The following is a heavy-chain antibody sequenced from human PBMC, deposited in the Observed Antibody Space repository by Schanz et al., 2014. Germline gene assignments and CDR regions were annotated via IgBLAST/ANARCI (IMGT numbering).Heavy chain of an antibody. J-gene: IGHJ4*02. V-gene: IGHV3-33*06. CDR2: VCYDGSKK. D-gene: IGHD3-22*01. Sequence: QVHLVESGGGVVRPGGSLRLSCAASRFTFNAYDMYWIRQAPGKGLEWVAVVCYDGSKKYYADSVKGRFTISRDNSKNTLYLQMSSLRAEDTAVYYCAKVWGSDYFYPFDYWGQGTLVTVSS. CDR3: AKVWGSDYFYPFDY. CDR1: RFTFNAYD.